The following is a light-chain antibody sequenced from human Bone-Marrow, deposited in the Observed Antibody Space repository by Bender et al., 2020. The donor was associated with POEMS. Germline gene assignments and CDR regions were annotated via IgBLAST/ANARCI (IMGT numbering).Light chain of an antibody. CDR3: AVWDNSLNDWV. CDR1: SSNIGAHA. J-gene: IGLJ3*02. V-gene: IGLV1-44*01. Sequence: QSVLTQPPSASGTPGQRVTISCSGGSSNIGAHAVNWYQHLPGTAPKLLIYSSHRRPSEVPDRFSGSRSGTSASLAISGLQSEDEADYFCAVWDNSLNDWVVGGGTKMTV. CDR2: SSH.